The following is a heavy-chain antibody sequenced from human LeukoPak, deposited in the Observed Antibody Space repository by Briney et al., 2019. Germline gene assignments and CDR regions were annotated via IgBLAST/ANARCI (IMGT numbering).Heavy chain of an antibody. CDR2: IYPGDSDT. CDR1: GYSFTSYW. Sequence: GESLKISCRVSGYSFTSYWIGWVRQMPGKGLEWMGIIYPGDSDTRYSPSFQGQVTISADKSISTAYLQWSSLKASDTAMYYCARAPVVPAAMGIFDYWGQGTLVTVSS. D-gene: IGHD2-2*01. CDR3: ARAPVVPAAMGIFDY. J-gene: IGHJ4*02. V-gene: IGHV5-51*01.